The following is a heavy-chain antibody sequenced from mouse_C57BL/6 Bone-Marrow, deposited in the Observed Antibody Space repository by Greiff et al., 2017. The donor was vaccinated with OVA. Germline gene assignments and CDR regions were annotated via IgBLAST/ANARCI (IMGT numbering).Heavy chain of an antibody. CDR3: ARQGTTVVATRYFDV. CDR2: INPNNGGT. CDR1: GYTFTDYN. Sequence: VQLQQSGPELVKPGASVKIPCKASGYTFTDYNMDWVKQSHGKSLEWIGDINPNNGGTIYNQKFKGKATLTVDKSSSTAYMELRSLTSEDTAVYYCARQGTTVVATRYFDVWGTGTTVTVSS. V-gene: IGHV1-18*01. D-gene: IGHD1-1*01. J-gene: IGHJ1*03.